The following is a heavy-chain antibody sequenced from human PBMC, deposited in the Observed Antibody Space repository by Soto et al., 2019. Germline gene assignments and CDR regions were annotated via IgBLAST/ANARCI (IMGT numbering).Heavy chain of an antibody. V-gene: IGHV3-13*01. CDR1: GFTFSSYD. J-gene: IGHJ4*02. CDR2: IGTAGDT. Sequence: EVQLVESGGGLVQPGGSLRLSCAASGFTFSSYDMHWVRQATGKGLEWVSAIGTAGDTYYPGSVKGRFTISRDNSKNTLYLQMNSLRAEDTAVYYCARVGSYGDFDYWGQGTLVTVSS. CDR3: ARVGSYGDFDY. D-gene: IGHD3-16*01.